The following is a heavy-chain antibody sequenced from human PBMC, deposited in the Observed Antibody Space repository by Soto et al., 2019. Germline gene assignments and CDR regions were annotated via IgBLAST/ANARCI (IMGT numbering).Heavy chain of an antibody. CDR3: ARDLWRIAAAGLFDY. CDR2: ISYDGSNK. J-gene: IGHJ4*02. V-gene: IGHV3-30-3*01. D-gene: IGHD6-13*01. CDR1: GFTFSSYA. Sequence: GGSLRLSCAASGFTFSSYAMHWVRQAPGKGLEWVAVISYDGSNKYYADSVKGRFTISRDNSKNTLYLQMNSLRAEDTAVYYCARDLWRIAAAGLFDYWGQGTLVTVSS.